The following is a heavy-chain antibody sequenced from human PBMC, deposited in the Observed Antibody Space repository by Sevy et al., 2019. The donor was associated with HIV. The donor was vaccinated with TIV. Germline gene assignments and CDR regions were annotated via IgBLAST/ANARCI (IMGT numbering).Heavy chain of an antibody. CDR2: ISAYNGNT. Sequence: ASVKVSCKASGYTFTSYGISWVRQAPGQGLEWMGWISAYNGNTNYAQKLQGRVTMTTDTSTSTAYMELRSLRSDDTAVYYCARVRGKNKGVVVITTYAFDIWGQGTMVTVSS. J-gene: IGHJ3*02. CDR1: GYTFTSYG. V-gene: IGHV1-18*01. D-gene: IGHD3-22*01. CDR3: ARVRGKNKGVVVITTYAFDI.